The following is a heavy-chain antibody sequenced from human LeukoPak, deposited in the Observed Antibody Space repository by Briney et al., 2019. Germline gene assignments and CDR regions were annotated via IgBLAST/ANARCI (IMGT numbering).Heavy chain of an antibody. CDR3: ARRGAVFGVVIGPFDY. Sequence: PSETLSLTCTVSGGSISSSSYYWGWIRQPPGKGLEWIGSIYYSGSTYYNPSLKSRVTISVDTSKNQFSLKLSSVTAADTAVYYCARRGAVFGVVIGPFDYWGQGTLVTVSS. V-gene: IGHV4-39*01. J-gene: IGHJ4*02. D-gene: IGHD3-3*01. CDR2: IYYSGST. CDR1: GGSISSSSYY.